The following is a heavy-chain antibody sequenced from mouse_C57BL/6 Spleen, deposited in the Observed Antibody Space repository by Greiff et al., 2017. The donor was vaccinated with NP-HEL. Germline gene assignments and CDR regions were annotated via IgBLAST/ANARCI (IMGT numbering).Heavy chain of an antibody. D-gene: IGHD2-1*01. CDR1: GYTFTSYW. J-gene: IGHJ3*01. Sequence: QVQLKQPGAELVKPGASVKVSCKASGYTFTSYWMHWVKQRPGQGLEWIGRIHPSDSDTNYNQKFKGKATLTVDKSSSTAYMQLSSLTSEDSAVYYCAIENYGNPNVWFAYWGQGTLVTVSA. V-gene: IGHV1-74*01. CDR3: AIENYGNPNVWFAY. CDR2: IHPSDSDT.